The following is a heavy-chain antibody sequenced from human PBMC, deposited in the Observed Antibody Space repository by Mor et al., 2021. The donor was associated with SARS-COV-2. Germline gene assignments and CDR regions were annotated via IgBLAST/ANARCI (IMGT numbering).Heavy chain of an antibody. D-gene: IGHD5-18*01. J-gene: IGHJ4*02. CDR2: PSGGST. Sequence: PSGGSTSYAQKFQGRVTMTRDTSTSTVYMELSSLSSEDTAVYYCARQDTAMILNLSFDYWGQGTL. CDR3: ARQDTAMILNLSFDY. V-gene: IGHV1-46*01.